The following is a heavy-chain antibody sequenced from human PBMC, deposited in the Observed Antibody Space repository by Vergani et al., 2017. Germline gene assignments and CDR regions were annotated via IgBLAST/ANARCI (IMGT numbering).Heavy chain of an antibody. D-gene: IGHD3-10*01. CDR1: GYTFTSYG. J-gene: IGHJ5*02. CDR3: ARDQRWFGELYLRCEGEYWFDP. CDR2: SSAYNGNT. V-gene: IGHV1-18*01. Sequence: QVQLVQSGAEVKKPGASVKVSCKASGYTFTSYGISWVRQAPGQGLEWMGWSSAYNGNTNYAQKLQGRVTMTTDTSTSTAYMELRSLRSDDTAVYYCARDQRWFGELYLRCEGEYWFDPWGQGTLVTVSS.